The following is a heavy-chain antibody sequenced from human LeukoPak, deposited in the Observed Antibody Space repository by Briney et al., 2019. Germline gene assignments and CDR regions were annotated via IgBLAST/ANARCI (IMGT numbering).Heavy chain of an antibody. D-gene: IGHD6-19*01. CDR1: GGSISSYY. V-gene: IGHV4-4*07. CDR2: IYTSGSS. CDR3: ARDIAVADAFDI. Sequence: KPSETLSLTCTGSGGSISSYYWSWIRQPAGKGREWIGRIYTSGSSNYNPSLKSRVTMSVDTSKNQFSLKLSSVTAADAAVYYCARDIAVADAFDIWGQGAMVTVSS. J-gene: IGHJ3*02.